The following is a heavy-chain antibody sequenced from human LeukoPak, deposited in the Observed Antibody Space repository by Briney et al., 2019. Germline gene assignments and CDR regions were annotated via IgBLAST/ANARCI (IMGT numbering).Heavy chain of an antibody. CDR1: GGSISSYY. CDR3: ARARAIFGVVIIPPYMDV. D-gene: IGHD3-3*01. Sequence: SSETLSLTCTVSGGSISSYYWSWLRQPPGKGLEWIGYIYYSGSTNYNPSLKSRVTISVDTSKNQFSLKLSSVTAADTAVYYCARARAIFGVVIIPPYMDVWGKGTTVTVSS. CDR2: IYYSGST. J-gene: IGHJ6*03. V-gene: IGHV4-59*01.